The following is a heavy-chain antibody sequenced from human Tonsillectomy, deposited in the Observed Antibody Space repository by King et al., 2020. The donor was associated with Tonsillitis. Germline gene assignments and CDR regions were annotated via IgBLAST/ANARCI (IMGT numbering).Heavy chain of an antibody. Sequence: HVQLVQSGGGVVQPGRSLRLSCAASGFTFSSYGMHWVRQAPGMGPEWVAVMYYDGSNYYYADSVKGRFTISRDNSKNTLFLQMNSLRAEDTAVYYCARDRYGTTTFDYWGLGTLVTVSS. D-gene: IGHD4-11*01. J-gene: IGHJ4*02. CDR3: ARDRYGTTTFDY. CDR1: GFTFSSYG. V-gene: IGHV3-33*08. CDR2: MYYDGSNY.